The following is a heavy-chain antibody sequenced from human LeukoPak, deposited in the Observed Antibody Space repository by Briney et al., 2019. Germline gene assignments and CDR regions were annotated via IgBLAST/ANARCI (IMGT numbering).Heavy chain of an antibody. Sequence: SETLSLTCTASGYSINSGYYWGWIRQPPGKGLEWIGSIYYSGSTYYNPSLKSRVTISVDTSKNQFSLKLSSVTAADTAVYYCARGPRRRGYSYTDYYYYMDVWGKGTTVTVSS. V-gene: IGHV4-38-2*02. J-gene: IGHJ6*03. CDR3: ARGPRRRGYSYTDYYYYMDV. CDR2: IYYSGST. D-gene: IGHD5-18*01. CDR1: GYSINSGYY.